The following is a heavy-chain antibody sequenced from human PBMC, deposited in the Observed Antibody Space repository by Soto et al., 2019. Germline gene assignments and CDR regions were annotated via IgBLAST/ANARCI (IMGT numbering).Heavy chain of an antibody. J-gene: IGHJ4*02. Sequence: SETLSLTCAVYGGSFSGYYWSWIRQPPGKGLEWIGEINHSGSTNYNPSLKSRVTISVDTSKNQFSLKLSSVTAADTAVYYCAQTGRALKRWGQGTLVTVSS. CDR2: INHSGST. V-gene: IGHV4-34*01. CDR3: AQTGRALKR. CDR1: GGSFSGYY. D-gene: IGHD3-10*01.